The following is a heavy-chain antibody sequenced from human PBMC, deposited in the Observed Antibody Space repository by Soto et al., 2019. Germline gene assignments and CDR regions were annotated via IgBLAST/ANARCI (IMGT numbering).Heavy chain of an antibody. D-gene: IGHD5-12*01. CDR2: ISSTGTTI. CDR3: ASASYYGGYDVDPHGMDV. Sequence: LSPSCAASGFTFSTYEMNWVRQAPGKGVEWVSYISSTGTTIYYSGSVKGRFAVSRDDAKGSLYLQMNILRVEDTAVYYCASASYYGGYDVDPHGMDVWGQGTTVTVSS. CDR1: GFTFSTYE. V-gene: IGHV3-48*03. J-gene: IGHJ6*02.